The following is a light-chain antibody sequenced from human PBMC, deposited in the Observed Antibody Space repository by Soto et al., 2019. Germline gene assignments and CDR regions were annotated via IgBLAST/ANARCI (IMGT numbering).Light chain of an antibody. J-gene: IGKJ1*01. CDR1: QSISSL. V-gene: IGKV1-5*03. CDR3: QQYNSYWT. CDR2: KAS. Sequence: DIQMTQSPSTLSASVGDRVTITCRASQSISSLLACYQQKPGKAPKLLIYKASSLESGAPSRFSGSGSGTEFTLTISSLQPDDFATYYCQQYNSYWTFGQGTKV.